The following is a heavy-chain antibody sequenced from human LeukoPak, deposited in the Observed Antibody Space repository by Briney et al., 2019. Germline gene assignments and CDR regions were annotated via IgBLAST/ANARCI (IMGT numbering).Heavy chain of an antibody. J-gene: IGHJ4*02. CDR1: GFTFSSYP. V-gene: IGHV3-21*06. D-gene: IGHD3-3*01. CDR2: ISSSSTYT. CDR3: ARGIATFGAVIGYFDY. Sequence: PGGSLRLSCAASGFTFSSYPMNWVRQAPGKGLEWVSSISSSSTYTFYADSVKGRFTISRDNAKNSLYLQMNSLRAEDTAVYYCARGIATFGAVIGYFDYWGQGTLVTVSS.